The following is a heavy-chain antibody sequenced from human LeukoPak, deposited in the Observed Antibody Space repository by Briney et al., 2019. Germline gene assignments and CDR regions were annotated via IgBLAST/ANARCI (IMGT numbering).Heavy chain of an antibody. CDR2: IKQDGSEN. Sequence: GGSLRLSCAASGFTFSSYWMSWVRQAPGKGLEWVANIKQDGSENYYVDTVKGRFTISRDNAKNSLYLQMNSLRAEDTAVYFCARGQTTVTNWGQGTLVTVSS. V-gene: IGHV3-7*03. D-gene: IGHD4-17*01. CDR3: ARGQTTVTN. CDR1: GFTFSSYW. J-gene: IGHJ4*02.